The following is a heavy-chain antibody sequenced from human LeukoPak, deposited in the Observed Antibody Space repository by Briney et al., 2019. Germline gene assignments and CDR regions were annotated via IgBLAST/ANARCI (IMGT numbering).Heavy chain of an antibody. Sequence: GGSLRLSCAASGFTFSSYAIYWVRQAPGKGLEWGSGISGSGGDTYFADSVKGRFTISRDNSKNTVFLQVDSLRAEDTAVYYCAKTTAGYSSGRYPGWPVDYWGQGTLVTVSS. V-gene: IGHV3-23*01. D-gene: IGHD6-19*01. CDR1: GFTFSSYA. J-gene: IGHJ4*02. CDR3: AKTTAGYSSGRYPGWPVDY. CDR2: ISGSGGDT.